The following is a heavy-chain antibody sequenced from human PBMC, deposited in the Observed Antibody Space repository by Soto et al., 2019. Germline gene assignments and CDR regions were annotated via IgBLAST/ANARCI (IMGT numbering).Heavy chain of an antibody. J-gene: IGHJ5*02. D-gene: IGHD6-13*01. CDR2: ISAYNGNT. Sequence: ASVKVSCKASGYTYTSYGISWVRQAPGQGLEWMGWISAYNGNTNYAQKLQGRVTMTTDTSTSTAYMELRSLRSDDTAVYYCASEWRYRSSWYWFDPWGQGTLVTFSS. CDR1: GYTYTSYG. CDR3: ASEWRYRSSWYWFDP. V-gene: IGHV1-18*04.